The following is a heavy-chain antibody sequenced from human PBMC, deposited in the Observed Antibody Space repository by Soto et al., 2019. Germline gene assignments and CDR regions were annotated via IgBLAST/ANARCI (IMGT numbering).Heavy chain of an antibody. CDR2: ISWTSINI. J-gene: IGHJ4*02. CDR3: AAARSYCLDY. V-gene: IGHV3-9*01. Sequence: EVQLVEFGGGLEQPGRSLRLSCAASGFTFDDYAMHWVRQTPGKGPEWVAGISWTSINIDNADSGKGRFTISRDNAQNFLYLQMNSLRAEDTAVYYCAAARSYCLDYWGQGTLVTVSS. D-gene: IGHD3-10*01. CDR1: GFTFDDYA.